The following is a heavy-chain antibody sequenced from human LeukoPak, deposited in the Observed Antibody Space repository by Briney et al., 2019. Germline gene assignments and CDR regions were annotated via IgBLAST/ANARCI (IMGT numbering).Heavy chain of an antibody. V-gene: IGHV1-2*02. CDR3: ARDERYDSSGYPFDY. CDR1: GYTFTGYF. J-gene: IGHJ4*02. D-gene: IGHD3-22*01. Sequence: ASVRVSCKASGYTFTGYFIHWVRQAPGQGREWMGWINPNSGGTNYAQKFQGRVTMTRDTSINTAYMELSRLRSDDTAVYYCARDERYDSSGYPFDYWGQGTLVTVSS. CDR2: INPNSGGT.